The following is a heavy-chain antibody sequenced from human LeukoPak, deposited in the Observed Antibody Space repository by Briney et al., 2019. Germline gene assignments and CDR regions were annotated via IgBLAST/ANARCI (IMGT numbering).Heavy chain of an antibody. J-gene: IGHJ6*03. D-gene: IGHD2-15*01. CDR3: AKNGDRGAYCSGGSCYPYYYYYMDV. CDR1: GFTFSDYG. V-gene: IGHV3-23*01. CDR2: ISSTGGTT. Sequence: PGGSLRLSCAASGFTFSDYGMSWVRQAPGKGLEWISSISSTGGTTYYADSVKGRFTISRDNSKNTLFLQVNSLRVEDTAIYYCAKNGDRGAYCSGGSCYPYYYYYMDVWGKGTTVTISS.